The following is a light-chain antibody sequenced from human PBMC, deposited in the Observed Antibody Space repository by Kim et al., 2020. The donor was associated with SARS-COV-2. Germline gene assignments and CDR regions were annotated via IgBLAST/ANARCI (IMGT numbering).Light chain of an antibody. CDR3: QQYNNWPDS. Sequence: SVSPGERAPLSCRASQSVSSNLAWYQQKPGQAPRLLIYGASTRATGIPARFSGSGSGTEFTLTISSLQSEDFAVYYCQQYNNWPDSFGQGTKLEI. CDR2: GAS. V-gene: IGKV3-15*01. J-gene: IGKJ2*03. CDR1: QSVSSN.